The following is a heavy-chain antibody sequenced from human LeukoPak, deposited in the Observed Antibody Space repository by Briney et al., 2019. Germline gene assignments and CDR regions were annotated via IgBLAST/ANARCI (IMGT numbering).Heavy chain of an antibody. CDR1: GGSISRYY. V-gene: IGHV4-59*01. CDR2: IYYSGST. D-gene: IGHD2-2*01. Sequence: SETLSLTCTVSGGSISRYYWSWIRQPPGKGLEWIGYIYYSGSTNYNPSLKSRVTISVDTSKNQFSLKLSSVTAADTAVYYCARYYCSTTTCYYMDVWGKGTTVTVSS. J-gene: IGHJ6*03. CDR3: ARYYCSTTTCYYMDV.